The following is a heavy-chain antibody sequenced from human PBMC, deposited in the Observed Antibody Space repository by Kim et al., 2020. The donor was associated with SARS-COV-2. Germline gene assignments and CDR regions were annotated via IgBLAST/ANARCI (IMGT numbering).Heavy chain of an antibody. Sequence: SETLSLTCTVSGGSISSYYWSWIRQPPGKGLEWIGYIYYSWSTNYNPSLKSRVTISVDTSKNQLSLKLSFVTAADTAVYDCARGFVACSSTCCYGVFRQFGLGECYYGMDVCGQGTTVTVCS. CDR3: ARGFVACSSTCCYGVFRQFGLGECYYGMDV. CDR1: GGSISSYY. V-gene: IGHV4-59*13. CDR2: IYYSWST. J-gene: IGHJ6*02. D-gene: IGHD2-2*01.